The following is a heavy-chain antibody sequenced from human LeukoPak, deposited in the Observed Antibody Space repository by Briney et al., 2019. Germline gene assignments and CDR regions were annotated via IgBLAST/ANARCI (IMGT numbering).Heavy chain of an antibody. J-gene: IGHJ6*02. CDR2: IYPGDSDT. CDR1: GYSFTSYW. CDR3: ARHPSIATTGRSYYYGMDV. Sequence: KLGESLKISCKGSGYSFTSYWIGWVRQMPGKGLEWMGIIYPGDSDTRYSPSFQGQVTISADKSISTAYLQWSSLKASDTAMYYCARHPSIATTGRSYYYGMDVWGQGTTVTVSS. V-gene: IGHV5-51*01. D-gene: IGHD6-13*01.